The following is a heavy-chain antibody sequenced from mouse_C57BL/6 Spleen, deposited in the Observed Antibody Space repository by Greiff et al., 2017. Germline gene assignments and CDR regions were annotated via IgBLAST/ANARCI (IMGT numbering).Heavy chain of an antibody. Sequence: DVMLVESGGGLVKPGGSLKLSCAASGFTFSDYGMHWVRQAPEKGLEWVAYISSGSSTIYYADTVKGRFTISRDNAKNTLFLQMTSLRSEDTAMYYCARVGRREYYFDYWGQGTTLTVSS. CDR3: ARVGRREYYFDY. CDR1: GFTFSDYG. V-gene: IGHV5-17*01. CDR2: ISSGSSTI. D-gene: IGHD4-1*01. J-gene: IGHJ2*01.